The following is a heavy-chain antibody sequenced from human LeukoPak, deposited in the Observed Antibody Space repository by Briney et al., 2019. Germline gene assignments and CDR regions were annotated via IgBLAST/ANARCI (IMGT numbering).Heavy chain of an antibody. CDR1: GGSIRTSEDH. J-gene: IGHJ5*02. V-gene: IGHV4-31*03. CDR3: AREEIRSWFDP. Sequence: PSETLSLTCTVSGGSIRTSEDHWTWIRQHPGKGLEWIGYTSNSGYPDSNLSLKSRVTISLDTSKNQFSLKLSSVTAADTAVYYCAREEIRSWFDPWGQGTLVTVSS. D-gene: IGHD5-24*01. CDR2: TSNSGYP.